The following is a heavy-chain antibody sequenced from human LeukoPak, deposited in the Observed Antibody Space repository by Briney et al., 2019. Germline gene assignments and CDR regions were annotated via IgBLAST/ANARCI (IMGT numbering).Heavy chain of an antibody. Sequence: SETLSLTCTVSGGSISGGGYYWSWIRQHPGKGLEWIGFIYYSGTTYYNPSLKSRVSISIDTSKNQFSLKLSSVTAADTAIYYCARATGGAAAADFDPWGQGTLVTVSS. D-gene: IGHD6-13*01. CDR1: GGSISGGGYY. V-gene: IGHV4-31*03. CDR3: ARATGGAAAADFDP. J-gene: IGHJ5*02. CDR2: IYYSGTT.